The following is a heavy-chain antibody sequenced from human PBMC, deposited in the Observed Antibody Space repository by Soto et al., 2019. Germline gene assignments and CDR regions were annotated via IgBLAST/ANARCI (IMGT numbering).Heavy chain of an antibody. D-gene: IGHD6-13*01. CDR2: ISGSGGST. Sequence: GGCLSIYSATPRFSLIRSSTCWVRPAPGEGLEWVSAISGSGGSTYYADSVKGRFTISRDNSKNTLYLQMNSLRAEDTAVYYCAKGAAGGTLGADDWLDPWGKGTVVTVAS. CDR3: AKGAAGGTLGADDWLDP. CDR1: RFSLIRSS. J-gene: IGHJ5*02. V-gene: IGHV3-23*01.